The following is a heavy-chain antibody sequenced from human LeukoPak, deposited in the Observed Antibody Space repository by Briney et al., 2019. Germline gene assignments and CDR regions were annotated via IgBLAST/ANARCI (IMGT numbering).Heavy chain of an antibody. V-gene: IGHV1-24*01. CDR1: GYTLTELS. CDR2: FDPEDGET. D-gene: IGHD3-3*01. Sequence: ASVKVSCKVSGYTLTELSMHWVRQAPGKGLEWMGGFDPEDGETIYAQKFQGRVTMTEDTSTDTAYMELSSLRSEDTAVYYCATGVGRADDFWSGYSSSFDYLGQGTLVTVSS. J-gene: IGHJ4*02. CDR3: ATGVGRADDFWSGYSSSFDY.